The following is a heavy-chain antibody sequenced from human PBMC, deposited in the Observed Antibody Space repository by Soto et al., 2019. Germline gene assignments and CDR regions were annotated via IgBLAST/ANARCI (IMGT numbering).Heavy chain of an antibody. CDR3: ARGPLGYCISTSCYPYFEY. Sequence: GSLRLSFAASGFTVSSNYISWVRQSPLNWLEWVSVIYSGGSAYYADSVKGRFTISRDNSKNTLYLQMNSLRAEDTAVYYCARGPLGYCISTSCYPYFEYWGQGTLVTVSS. J-gene: IGHJ4*02. CDR2: IYSGGSA. CDR1: GFTVSSNY. D-gene: IGHD2-2*01. V-gene: IGHV3-66*01.